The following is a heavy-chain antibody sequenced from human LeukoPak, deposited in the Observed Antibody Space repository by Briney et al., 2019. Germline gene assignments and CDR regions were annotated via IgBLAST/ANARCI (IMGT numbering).Heavy chain of an antibody. CDR1: GYTFTSYD. Sequence: ASVEVSCKGSGYTFTSYDINWVRQATGQGLEWMGWMNPNSGNTGYAQKFQGRLTMTRNTSISTAYMELSRMSSEDTAMYYCARGFRSDSSGRKFDYWGQGALVTVSS. D-gene: IGHD3-22*01. CDR2: MNPNSGNT. J-gene: IGHJ4*02. CDR3: ARGFRSDSSGRKFDY. V-gene: IGHV1-8*01.